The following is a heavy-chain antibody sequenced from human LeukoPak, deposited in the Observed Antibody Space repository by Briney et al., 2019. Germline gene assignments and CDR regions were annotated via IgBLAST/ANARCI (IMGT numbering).Heavy chain of an antibody. D-gene: IGHD3-3*01. CDR1: GGTFSSYA. Sequence: SVKVSCKASGGTFSSYAISWVRQAPGQGLEWMGRIIPIFGTANYAQKFQGRVTITTDESTSTAYMELSSLRSEDTAVYYCERDHAGGYDFSNWFDPWGQGTLVTVSS. CDR3: ERDHAGGYDFSNWFDP. J-gene: IGHJ5*02. CDR2: IIPIFGTA. V-gene: IGHV1-69*05.